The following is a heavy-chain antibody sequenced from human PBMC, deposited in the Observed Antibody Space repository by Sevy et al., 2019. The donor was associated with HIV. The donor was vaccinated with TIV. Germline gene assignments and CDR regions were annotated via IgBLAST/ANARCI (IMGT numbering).Heavy chain of an antibody. CDR2: IYYSGST. V-gene: IGHV4-30-4*01. Sequence: SETLSLTCTVSGGSISSSDYYWSWIRQPPGKGLEWIGYIYYSGSTYYNPSLKSRVTISVDTSKNQFSLKLSSVTAADTAVYYCARGREDGDYYFDYWGQGTLVTVSS. CDR3: ARGREDGDYYFDY. CDR1: GGSISSSDYY. J-gene: IGHJ4*02. D-gene: IGHD4-17*01.